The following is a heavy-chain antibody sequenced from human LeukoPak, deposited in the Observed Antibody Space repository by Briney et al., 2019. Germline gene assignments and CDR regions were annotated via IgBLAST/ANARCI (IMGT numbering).Heavy chain of an antibody. CDR2: ISYDGYYK. CDR1: GFTFRTYT. Sequence: AGGSLRLSCAASGFTFRTYTMHWVRQAPGKGLEWMASISYDGYYKYYAESVKGPFIISRDNSKNTLHLQINSLRADDTAVYYCASTGAVTDSFVHWGEGTLVIVSS. V-gene: IGHV3-30-3*01. CDR3: ASTGAVTDSFVH. D-gene: IGHD4-23*01. J-gene: IGHJ5*02.